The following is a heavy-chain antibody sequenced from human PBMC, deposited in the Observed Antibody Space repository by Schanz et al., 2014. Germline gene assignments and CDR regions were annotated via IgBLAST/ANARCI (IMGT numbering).Heavy chain of an antibody. CDR2: ISAYNGHT. Sequence: VQSVHSGTEVQKLGASVKVSCQTSGYTFTAYGINWVRQAPGQGLEWMGWISAYNGHTDYAQKLQGRVTMTADASTSTAYMDLRSLRSDDTAVSYCARDQSPYTNSSDVRYFDYWGQGSLVTVSA. J-gene: IGHJ4*02. CDR1: GYTFTAYG. V-gene: IGHV1-18*01. D-gene: IGHD6-6*01. CDR3: ARDQSPYTNSSDVRYFDY.